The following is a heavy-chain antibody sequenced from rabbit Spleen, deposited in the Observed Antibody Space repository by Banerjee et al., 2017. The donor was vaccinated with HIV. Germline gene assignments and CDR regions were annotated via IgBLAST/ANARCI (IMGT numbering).Heavy chain of an antibody. CDR2: IDPVFGTT. D-gene: IGHD1-1*01. J-gene: IGHJ6*01. CDR1: GFSFSSSDW. V-gene: IGHV1S40*01. Sequence: QSLEESGGDLVKPGASLTLTCTASGFSFSSSDWIYWVRQAPGKGLEWIGYIDPVFGTTYYATWATGRFTISKTSSTTVTLQMTSLTAADTATYFCARDTSSSFSSYGMDLWGPGTLVTVS. CDR3: ARDTSSSFSSYGMDL.